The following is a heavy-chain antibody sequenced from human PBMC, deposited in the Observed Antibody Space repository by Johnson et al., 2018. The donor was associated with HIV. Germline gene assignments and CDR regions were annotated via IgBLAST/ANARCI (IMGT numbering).Heavy chain of an antibody. CDR1: GFTFSSYA. CDR2: LYSDGRT. D-gene: IGHD2-2*01. Sequence: EQLVESGGGLVKPGGSLRLSCAASGFTFSSYAMHWVRQAPGKGLEWVSVLYSDGRTYYADSVKGRFTISRDGSKNTLFLQMNSLRAEDTAVYYCARRCSSSSCSHGAFDIWGRGTMVTVSS. J-gene: IGHJ3*02. V-gene: IGHV3-66*04. CDR3: ARRCSSSSCSHGAFDI.